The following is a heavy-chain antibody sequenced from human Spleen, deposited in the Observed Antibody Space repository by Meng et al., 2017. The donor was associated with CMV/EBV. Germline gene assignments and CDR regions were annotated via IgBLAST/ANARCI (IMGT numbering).Heavy chain of an antibody. V-gene: IGHV1-46*01. Sequence: QVQLVQSGAEVKKPGASVKISCKTSGYTFTSYYMHWVRQAPGQGLEWMGINNPAGGNTIYAQKVQGRVTMTTDASTNTAYLELRSLRSDDTAVYYCARDQQLIPAEYFQHWGPGTLVTVSS. CDR1: GYTFTSYY. D-gene: IGHD6-13*01. CDR2: NNPAGGNT. J-gene: IGHJ1*01. CDR3: ARDQQLIPAEYFQH.